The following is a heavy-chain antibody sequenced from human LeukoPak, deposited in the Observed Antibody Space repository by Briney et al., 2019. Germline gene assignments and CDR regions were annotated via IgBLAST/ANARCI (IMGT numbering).Heavy chain of an antibody. D-gene: IGHD3-10*01. CDR1: GFTFSSYA. V-gene: IGHV3-23*01. Sequence: PGGSLRLSCAASGFTFSSYAMSWVRQAPGKGLEWVSAISGSGGSTYYADSVKGRFTISRDNFKNTLYLQMNSLRAEDTAVYYCAKFGVWFGDFYYYYMDVWGKGTTVTVSS. CDR3: AKFGVWFGDFYYYYMDV. J-gene: IGHJ6*03. CDR2: ISGSGGST.